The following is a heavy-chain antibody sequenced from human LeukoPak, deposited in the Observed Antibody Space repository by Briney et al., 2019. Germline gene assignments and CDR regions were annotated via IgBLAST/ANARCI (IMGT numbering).Heavy chain of an antibody. D-gene: IGHD7-27*01. CDR3: ARDRVPNWGFFDY. J-gene: IGHJ4*02. Sequence: GGSLRLSCAASGFTFSSCSMNWVRQAPGKGLEWVSSISSSSSYIYYADSVKGRFTISRDNAKNSLYLQMNSLRAEDTAVYYCARDRVPNWGFFDYWGQGTLVTVSS. V-gene: IGHV3-21*01. CDR1: GFTFSSCS. CDR2: ISSSSSYI.